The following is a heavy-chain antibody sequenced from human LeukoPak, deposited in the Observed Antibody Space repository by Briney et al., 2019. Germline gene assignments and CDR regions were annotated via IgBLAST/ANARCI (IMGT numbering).Heavy chain of an antibody. J-gene: IGHJ4*02. CDR1: GYTFTGYD. CDR3: ARAVDYYGSRSYYNPPDY. CDR2: INPNSGGT. D-gene: IGHD3-10*01. Sequence: ASVRVSCKASGYTFTGYDMHWVRQAPGQGLEWMGWINPNSGGTNYAQKFQGRVTMTRDTSISTAYMELSRLRSDDTAVYYCARAVDYYGSRSYYNPPDYWGQGTLVTVSS. V-gene: IGHV1-2*02.